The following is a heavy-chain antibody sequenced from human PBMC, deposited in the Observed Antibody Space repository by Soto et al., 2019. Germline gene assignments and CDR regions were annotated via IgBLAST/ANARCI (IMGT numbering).Heavy chain of an antibody. CDR3: ARVGCSGGSCYSDYYYYGMDV. CDR1: GFTFSSYA. Sequence: GGSLRLSCAASGFTFSSYAMHWVRQAPGKGLEWVAVISYDGGNKYYADSVKGRFTISRDNSKNTLYLQMNSLRAEDTAVYYCARVGCSGGSCYSDYYYYGMDVWGQETTVTVSS. J-gene: IGHJ6*02. CDR2: ISYDGGNK. D-gene: IGHD2-15*01. V-gene: IGHV3-30-3*01.